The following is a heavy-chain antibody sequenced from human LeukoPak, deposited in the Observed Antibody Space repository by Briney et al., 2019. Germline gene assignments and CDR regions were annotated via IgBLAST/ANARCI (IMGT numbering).Heavy chain of an antibody. J-gene: IGHJ6*04. D-gene: IGHD3-10*02. CDR2: ISSSSSYI. CDR3: AELGITMIGGV. Sequence: SCKVSGYTLTELSMHWVRQAPGKGLEWVSSISSSSSYIYYADSVKGRFTISRDNAKNSLYLQMNSLRAEDTAVYYCAELGITMIGGVWGKGTTVTISS. CDR1: GYTLTELS. V-gene: IGHV3-21*01.